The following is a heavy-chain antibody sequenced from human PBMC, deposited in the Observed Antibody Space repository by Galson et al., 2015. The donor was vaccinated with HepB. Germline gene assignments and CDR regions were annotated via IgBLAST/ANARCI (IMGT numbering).Heavy chain of an antibody. D-gene: IGHD3-22*01. CDR3: ARDEDRSGYNDAFDI. CDR1: GFTFSSYA. J-gene: IGHJ3*02. V-gene: IGHV3-30*04. Sequence: SLRLSCAASGFTFSSYAMHWVRQAPGKGLEWVAVISYDGINKYYGDSVKGRFTISRDNSKNTLFVQMNSLRAEDTAVYHCARDEDRSGYNDAFDIWGQGTMVTVSS. CDR2: ISYDGINK.